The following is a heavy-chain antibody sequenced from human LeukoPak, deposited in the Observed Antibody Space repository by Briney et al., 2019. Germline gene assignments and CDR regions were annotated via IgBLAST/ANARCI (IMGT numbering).Heavy chain of an antibody. CDR1: GFTFSDYY. V-gene: IGHV3-11*01. Sequence: GGSLRLSCAASGFTFSDYYMSWIRQAPGKGLEWVSYISSSGSTIYYADSVKGRFTISRDNAKNPLYLQMNSLRAEDTAVYYCARLSGSYPHLIDYWGQGTLVTVSS. CDR2: ISSSGSTI. J-gene: IGHJ4*02. CDR3: ARLSGSYPHLIDY. D-gene: IGHD1-26*01.